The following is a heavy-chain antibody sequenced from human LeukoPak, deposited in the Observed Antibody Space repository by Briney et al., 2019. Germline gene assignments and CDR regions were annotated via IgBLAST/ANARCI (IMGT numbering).Heavy chain of an antibody. CDR3: AGPVDTAMVRPSWWY. CDR1: GFTFSRYA. D-gene: IGHD5-18*01. Sequence: PGGSLRLSCSASGFTFSRYAMHWVRQAPGKGLEWVASISSSSNYIYYADSVKGRFTISRDNAKISLYLQMNSLRAEDTAVYYCAGPVDTAMVRPSWWYWGQGTLVTVSS. J-gene: IGHJ4*02. CDR2: ISSSSNYI. V-gene: IGHV3-21*01.